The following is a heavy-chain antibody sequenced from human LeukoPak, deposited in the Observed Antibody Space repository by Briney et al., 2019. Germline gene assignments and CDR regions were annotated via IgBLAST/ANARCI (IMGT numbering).Heavy chain of an antibody. D-gene: IGHD2-2*01. J-gene: IGHJ4*02. CDR2: IYPGDSDT. CDR3: ARWEVPAAKGYFDY. CDR1: GYRFTSYW. Sequence: GESLKISFKGSGYRFTSYWIGWVRPMPGKGLEWMGIIYPGDSDTRYSPSFQGQVIISADKSISTAYLQWSSLKASDTAMYYCARWEVPAAKGYFDYWGQGTLVTVSS. V-gene: IGHV5-51*01.